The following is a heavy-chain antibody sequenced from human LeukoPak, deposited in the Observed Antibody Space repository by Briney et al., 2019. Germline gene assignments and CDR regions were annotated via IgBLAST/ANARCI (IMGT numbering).Heavy chain of an antibody. J-gene: IGHJ4*02. CDR3: ARDFYGDYYFDY. CDR2: INPSGGST. Sequence: ASVKVSCKASGYTFTSYYMHWVRQAPGQGLEWMGIINPSGGSTSYAQEFQGRVTMTRDTSTSTVYMELSSLRSEDAAVYYCARDFYGDYYFDYWGKGTLVTVSS. D-gene: IGHD4-17*01. CDR1: GYTFTSYY. V-gene: IGHV1-46*01.